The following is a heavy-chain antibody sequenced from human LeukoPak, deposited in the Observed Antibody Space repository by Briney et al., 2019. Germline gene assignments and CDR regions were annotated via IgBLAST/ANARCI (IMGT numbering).Heavy chain of an antibody. CDR1: GYTFTSYY. D-gene: IGHD3-22*01. J-gene: IGHJ2*01. V-gene: IGHV1-46*01. CDR3: ARITMTTSGWYFDL. CDR2: VHPSGGST. Sequence: ASVKLSCKASGYTFTSYYMHWLRQAPGQGLEWMGIVHPSGGSTSYAQKFQGRVTMTRDTATSTVYMELSSLTSEDTALYYCARITMTTSGWYFDLWGRGSLVTVSS.